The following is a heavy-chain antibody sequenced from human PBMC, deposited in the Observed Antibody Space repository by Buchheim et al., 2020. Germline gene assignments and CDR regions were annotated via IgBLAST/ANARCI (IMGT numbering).Heavy chain of an antibody. Sequence: QVQLVQSGAEVKKPGASVKLSCKASGYTFSSYYMHWVRQAPGQGLEWMGRISARSGNTAYAQSLQGRVTMTTDTATSTAYMELRSLRSDDTAVYYCVRDQVYSSAYHVWGQGTL. J-gene: IGHJ4*02. CDR3: VRDQVYSSAYHV. V-gene: IGHV1-18*04. D-gene: IGHD3-22*01. CDR1: GYTFSSYY. CDR2: ISARSGNT.